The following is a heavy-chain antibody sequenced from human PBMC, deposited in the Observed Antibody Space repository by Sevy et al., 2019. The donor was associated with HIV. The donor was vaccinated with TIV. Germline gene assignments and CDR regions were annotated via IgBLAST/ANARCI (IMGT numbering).Heavy chain of an antibody. V-gene: IGHV3-7*01. CDR2: IKKDGSVK. D-gene: IGHD3-3*01. J-gene: IGHJ4*02. Sequence: GGSLRLSCAASGFTFSSYWMSWVRQAPGKGLEWEADIKKDGSVKLYADAVKGRFTISRDNAENSVDLQMKSLRAEDTAVYFCARWRGAQSEFDYWGQGTRVTVSS. CDR3: ARWRGAQSEFDY. CDR1: GFTFSSYW.